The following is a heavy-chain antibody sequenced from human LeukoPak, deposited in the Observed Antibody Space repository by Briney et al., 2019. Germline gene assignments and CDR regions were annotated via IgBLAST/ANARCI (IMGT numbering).Heavy chain of an antibody. CDR3: ARDRPTGASRVFVVQ. J-gene: IGHJ4*02. CDR2: MSSGSRYL. D-gene: IGHD3-3*01. Sequence: KPGGSLRLSCTASGFTFSSYAMTWVRQAPGKGLELVSSMSSGSRYLYYADSVRGRFTISRDNAKNSLYLVMNSLRAEDTAIYYCARDRPTGASRVFVVQWGQGTLVTVSS. V-gene: IGHV3-21*01. CDR1: GFTFSSYA.